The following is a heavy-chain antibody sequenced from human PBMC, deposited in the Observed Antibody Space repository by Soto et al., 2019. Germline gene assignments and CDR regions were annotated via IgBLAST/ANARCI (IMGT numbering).Heavy chain of an antibody. Sequence: GGSLRLSCAASGFTFSSYAMSWVRQAPGKGLEWVSVISSGGSTYYADSVKGRFTISRDNSKNTLYLQMNSLRAEDTAVYYCAKLGGIDYWGQGTLVTVSS. CDR1: GFTFSSYA. D-gene: IGHD1-26*01. CDR2: ISSGGST. V-gene: IGHV3-23*01. CDR3: AKLGGIDY. J-gene: IGHJ4*02.